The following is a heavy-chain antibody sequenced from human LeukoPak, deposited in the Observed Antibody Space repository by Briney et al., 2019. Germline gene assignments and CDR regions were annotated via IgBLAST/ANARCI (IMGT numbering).Heavy chain of an antibody. V-gene: IGHV4-38-2*01. D-gene: IGHD6-13*01. Sequence: AETLSLTCAASGYSISSYYICCLSRAPPRKGLGVSGTNYHDGNTYYKPSLKSRVTISRDNSRNALSLQLNPVTAADTAVYYCVRAYHSSWYLNWFCPWGEGTLVTVSS. CDR2: NYHDGNT. CDR1: GYSISSYYI. J-gene: IGHJ5*02. CDR3: VRAYHSSWYLNWFCP.